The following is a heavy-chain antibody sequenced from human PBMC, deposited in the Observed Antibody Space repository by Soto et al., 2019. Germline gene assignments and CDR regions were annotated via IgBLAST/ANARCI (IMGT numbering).Heavy chain of an antibody. CDR1: GGTFSSYA. CDR3: ARNYDSSGYYYGGSGDAFDI. Sequence: SVEVSCKASGGTFSSYAISWVRQAPGQGLEWMGGIIPIFGTANYAQKFQGRVTITADKSTSTAYMELSSLRSEDTAVYYCARNYDSSGYYYGGSGDAFDIWGQGTMVTVSS. J-gene: IGHJ3*02. CDR2: IIPIFGTA. D-gene: IGHD3-22*01. V-gene: IGHV1-69*06.